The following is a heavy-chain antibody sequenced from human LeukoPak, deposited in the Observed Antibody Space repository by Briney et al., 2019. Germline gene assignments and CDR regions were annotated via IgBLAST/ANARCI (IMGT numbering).Heavy chain of an antibody. CDR3: ARDNYYYDSSGYYLISNWFDP. CDR2: ISSSGSTI. V-gene: IGHV3-48*03. Sequence: GGSLRLSCAASGFTFSSYEMNWVRQAPGKGLEWVSYISSSGSTIYYADSVRGRFTIPRDNAKNSLYLQMNSLRAEDTAVYYCARDNYYYDSSGYYLISNWFDPWGQGTLVTVSS. CDR1: GFTFSSYE. D-gene: IGHD3-22*01. J-gene: IGHJ5*02.